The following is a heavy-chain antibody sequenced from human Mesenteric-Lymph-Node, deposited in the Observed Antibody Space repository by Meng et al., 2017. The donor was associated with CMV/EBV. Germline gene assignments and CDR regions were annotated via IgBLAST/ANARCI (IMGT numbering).Heavy chain of an antibody. V-gene: IGHV4-30-4*08. CDR3: ARGGQILRFLEADKYYGMDV. Sequence: LRLSCTVSGGSISSSSYYWGWIRQPPGKGLEWIGYIYYSGRTYYNPSLKNRLAMSLDTSKKQFSLQLTSVTASDTAVYYCARGGQILRFLEADKYYGMDVWGQGTTVTVSS. CDR1: GGSISSSSYY. CDR2: IYYSGRT. J-gene: IGHJ6*02. D-gene: IGHD3-3*01.